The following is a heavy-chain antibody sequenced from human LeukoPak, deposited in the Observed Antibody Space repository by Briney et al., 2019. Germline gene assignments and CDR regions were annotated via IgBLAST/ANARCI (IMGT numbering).Heavy chain of an antibody. CDR2: IIGSSGST. Sequence: GGSLRLSCVVSGFSFNNYAMNWVRQAPGKGLEWVSLIIGSSGSTFYADSVKGRFTISRDKSKNTLYLQMNSLRADDTAVYYCAKGAYDYIEIAYFDYWGQGSLVTVSS. V-gene: IGHV3-23*01. J-gene: IGHJ4*02. D-gene: IGHD5-12*01. CDR1: GFSFNNYA. CDR3: AKGAYDYIEIAYFDY.